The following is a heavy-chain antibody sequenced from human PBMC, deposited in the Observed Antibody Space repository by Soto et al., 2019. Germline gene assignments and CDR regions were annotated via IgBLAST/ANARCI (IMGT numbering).Heavy chain of an antibody. V-gene: IGHV3-21*01. Sequence: GGSLRLSCAASGFTFSSYSMNWVRQAPGKGLEWVSSISSSSSYIYYADSVKGRFTISRDNAKNSLYLQMNSLRAEDTAVYYCARDRIYGSGSPFSDGMDVWGQGTTVTVSS. CDR3: ARDRIYGSGSPFSDGMDV. J-gene: IGHJ6*02. CDR2: ISSSSSYI. D-gene: IGHD3-10*01. CDR1: GFTFSSYS.